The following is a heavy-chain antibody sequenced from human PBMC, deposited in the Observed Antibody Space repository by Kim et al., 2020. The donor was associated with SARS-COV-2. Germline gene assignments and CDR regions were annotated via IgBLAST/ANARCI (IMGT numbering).Heavy chain of an antibody. CDR2: IYISGST. Sequence: SETLSLTCTVSGGSISSYYWSWIRQPAGKGLEWIGCIYISGSTNYNPSLKSRVTMSVDTSKNQFSLKLSSVTAADTAVYYCARESGYSSGWDFDYWGQGTLVTVSS. J-gene: IGHJ4*02. D-gene: IGHD6-19*01. V-gene: IGHV4-4*07. CDR3: ARESGYSSGWDFDY. CDR1: GGSISSYY.